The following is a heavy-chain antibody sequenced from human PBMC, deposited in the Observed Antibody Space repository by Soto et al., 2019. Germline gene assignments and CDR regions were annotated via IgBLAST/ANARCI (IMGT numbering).Heavy chain of an antibody. D-gene: IGHD6-6*01. V-gene: IGHV4-39*07. CDR2: VYYTGST. Sequence: SETLSLTCTVSGNSISGTSSFWAWIRQPPGKNLEWIGSVYYTGSTYYNPSLKSRVTISVDTSKNQFSLKLSSVTAADTAVYYCARAPGSSQDYWGQGTLVTVSS. J-gene: IGHJ4*02. CDR3: ARAPGSSQDY. CDR1: GNSISGTSSF.